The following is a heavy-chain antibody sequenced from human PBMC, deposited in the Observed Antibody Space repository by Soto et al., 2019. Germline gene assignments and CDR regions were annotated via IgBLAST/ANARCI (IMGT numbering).Heavy chain of an antibody. CDR3: ARHRGPTGPNY. J-gene: IGHJ4*02. CDR2: IYYSGST. V-gene: IGHV4-59*08. D-gene: IGHD3-10*01. Sequence: SETLSLTCTVSGGSISSYYWSWIRQPPGKGLEWIGYIYYSGSTNYNPSLKSRVTISVDASKNQFSLNLNSVTATDTAVYYCARHRGPTGPNYWGQGTLVTVSS. CDR1: GGSISSYY.